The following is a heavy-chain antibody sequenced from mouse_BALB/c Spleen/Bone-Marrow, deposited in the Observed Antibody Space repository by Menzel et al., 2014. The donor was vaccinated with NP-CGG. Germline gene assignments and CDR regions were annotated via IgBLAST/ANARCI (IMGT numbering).Heavy chain of an antibody. CDR1: GFTFRNYG. J-gene: IGHJ4*01. D-gene: IGHD2-1*01. V-gene: IGHV5-6-3*01. Sequence: VQLKQSGGGLVQPGGSLKVSCAASGFTFRNYGMSWVRQTPDKRLELVAGFNSNGANTFYADSVKGRFSISRDNAKNTLYLQMSSLKSEDTAMYYCARGGGNPYYYAMDYWGQGTSVTVSS. CDR3: ARGGGNPYYYAMDY. CDR2: FNSNGANT.